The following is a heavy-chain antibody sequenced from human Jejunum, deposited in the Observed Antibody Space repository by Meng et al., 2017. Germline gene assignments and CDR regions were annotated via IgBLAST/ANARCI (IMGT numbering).Heavy chain of an antibody. D-gene: IGHD4-17*01. CDR2: IYYSGST. Sequence: LHLQEPGPGLVKPSGTLSLTCTVSGGSISSSSYYWGWIRQPPGKGLEWIGSIYYSGSTYYNPSLKSRVTISVDTSKNQFSLKLSSVTAADTAVYYCASYAATVTTLGVVWFDPWGQGTLVTVSS. CDR3: ASYAATVTTLGVVWFDP. V-gene: IGHV4-39*07. J-gene: IGHJ5*02. CDR1: GGSISSSSYY.